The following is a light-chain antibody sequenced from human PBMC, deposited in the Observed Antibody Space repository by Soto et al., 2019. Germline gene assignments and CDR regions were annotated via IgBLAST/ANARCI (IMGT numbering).Light chain of an antibody. V-gene: IGKV3-15*01. CDR1: QSVSSN. Sequence: EIVMTQSPATLSVSPGERATLSCRASQSVSSNLAWYQQKSGQAPRLLIYGASTRATGIPARFSGSGSGTEFTLTINSLQSEDFAVYYCQHYNNWPPWTFGQGTKVEI. CDR2: GAS. J-gene: IGKJ1*01. CDR3: QHYNNWPPWT.